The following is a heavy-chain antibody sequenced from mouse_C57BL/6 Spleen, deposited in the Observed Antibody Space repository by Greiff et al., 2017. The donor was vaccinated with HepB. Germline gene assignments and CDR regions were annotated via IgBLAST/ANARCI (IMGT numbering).Heavy chain of an antibody. Sequence: VQLQQSGPELVKPGASVKISCKASGYAFSSSWMNWVKQRPGRGLGWMGRSYPGDGDTNYNGKFKGKATLTADKSSSTAYRQLSSLTSEDSAVYFCARGRTTVVANDYWGQGTTLTVSS. J-gene: IGHJ2*01. CDR3: ARGRTTVVANDY. D-gene: IGHD1-1*01. CDR1: GYAFSSSW. V-gene: IGHV1-82*01. CDR2: SYPGDGDT.